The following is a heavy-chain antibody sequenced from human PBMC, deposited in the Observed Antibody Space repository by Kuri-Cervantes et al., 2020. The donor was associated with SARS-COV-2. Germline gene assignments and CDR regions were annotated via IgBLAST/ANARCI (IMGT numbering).Heavy chain of an antibody. Sequence: GESLKIFCAASGFTFSSYAMSWVRQAPGKGLEWVSAISGSGGSTYYADSVKGRFTISRDNAKNSLYLQMNSLRAEDTAVYYCARDRVIVVVNDAFDIWGQGTMATVSS. J-gene: IGHJ3*02. CDR2: ISGSGGST. CDR1: GFTFSSYA. CDR3: ARDRVIVVVNDAFDI. V-gene: IGHV3-23*01. D-gene: IGHD3-22*01.